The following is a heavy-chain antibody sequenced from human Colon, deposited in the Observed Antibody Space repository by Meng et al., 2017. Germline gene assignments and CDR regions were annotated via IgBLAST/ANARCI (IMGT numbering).Heavy chain of an antibody. CDR1: GGSISSSNW. J-gene: IGHJ4*02. D-gene: IGHD6-19*01. CDR3: ARESPGYSSGWYTRYFDY. Sequence: SETLSLTCAVSGGSISSSNWWSWVRQPPGKGPEWIGEIYHSGSTNYNPSLKSRVTISVDKSKNQFSLKLSSVTAADTAVYYCARESPGYSSGWYTRYFDYWGQGTLVTVSS. V-gene: IGHV4-4*02. CDR2: IYHSGST.